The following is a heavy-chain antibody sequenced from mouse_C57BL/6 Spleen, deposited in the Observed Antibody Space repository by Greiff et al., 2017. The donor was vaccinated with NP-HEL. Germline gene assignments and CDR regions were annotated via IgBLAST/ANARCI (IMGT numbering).Heavy chain of an antibody. J-gene: IGHJ2*01. D-gene: IGHD2-12*01. V-gene: IGHV1-15*01. CDR2: IDPETGGT. Sequence: VQLQRSGAELVRPGASVTLSCKASGYTFTDYEMHWVKQTPVHGLEWIGAIDPETGGTAYNQKFKGKAILTADKSSSTAYMELRSLTSEDSAVYYCTRGDDVGDYWGQGTTLTVSS. CDR1: GYTFTDYE. CDR3: TRGDDVGDY.